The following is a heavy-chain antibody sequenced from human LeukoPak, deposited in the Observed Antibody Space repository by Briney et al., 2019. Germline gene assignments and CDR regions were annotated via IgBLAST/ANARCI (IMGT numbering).Heavy chain of an antibody. CDR3: AKERRRGSSFDY. V-gene: IGHV3-9*01. D-gene: IGHD6-6*01. CDR1: GFTFDDYA. CDR2: ISWNSGSI. J-gene: IGHJ4*02. Sequence: GGSLRLSCAASGFTFDDYAMHWVRQAPGKGLEWVSGISWNSGSIGYADSVKGRFTISRDNAKSSLYLQMNSLRAEDTALYYCAKERRRGSSFDYWGQGTLVTVSS.